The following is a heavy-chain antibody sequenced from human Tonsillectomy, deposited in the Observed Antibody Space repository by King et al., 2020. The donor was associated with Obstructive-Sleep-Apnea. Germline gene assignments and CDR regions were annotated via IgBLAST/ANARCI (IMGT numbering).Heavy chain of an antibody. D-gene: IGHD6-19*01. CDR3: TTDRKADTMVAGFDY. CDR2: IKSEADGGAT. V-gene: IGHV3-15*01. CDR1: GFTFNNAW. Sequence: VQLVESGGGLLKPGGSLRLSCVASGFTFNNAWMSWGRQDPGKGLEWVCHIKSEADGGATDYAAPVKGRFTISRDGSKNTLFLQMNGLKTEDTAVYYCTTDRKADTMVAGFDYWGQGTLVTVSS. J-gene: IGHJ4*02.